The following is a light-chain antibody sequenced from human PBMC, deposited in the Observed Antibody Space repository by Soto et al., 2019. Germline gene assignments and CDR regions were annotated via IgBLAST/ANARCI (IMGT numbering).Light chain of an antibody. V-gene: IGKV1-39*01. CDR3: QQRYSTPRT. J-gene: IGKJ1*01. CDR2: AAS. CDR1: QSISSY. Sequence: DIQMTQSPSSLSASVGDRVTITCRASQSISSYLNWYQQEPGKAPKLLIYAASSLQSGVPSRFSGSGSGTDFTLTISSLQPEDFATDDCQQRYSTPRTFGQGTKVDVK.